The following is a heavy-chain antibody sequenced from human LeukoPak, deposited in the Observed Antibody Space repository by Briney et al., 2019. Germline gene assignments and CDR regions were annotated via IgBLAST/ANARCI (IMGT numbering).Heavy chain of an antibody. CDR1: GYTFGYYG. Sequence: ASVKVSCKTSGYTFGYYGISWVRQAPGQGLEWMGWINPNSGGTNYAQKFQGRVTMTRDTSISTAYMELSRLRSDDTAVYYCARGMTYYDSSGYFYWGQGTLVTVSS. CDR2: INPNSGGT. D-gene: IGHD3-22*01. J-gene: IGHJ4*02. CDR3: ARGMTYYDSSGYFY. V-gene: IGHV1-2*02.